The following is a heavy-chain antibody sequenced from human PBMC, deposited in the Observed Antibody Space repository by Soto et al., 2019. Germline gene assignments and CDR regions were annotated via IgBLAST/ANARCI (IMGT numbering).Heavy chain of an antibody. CDR2: IYYSGST. Sequence: LSLTCTVSGGSISSYYWSWIRQPPGKGLEWIGYIYYSGSTNYNPSLKSRVTISVDTSKNQFSLKLSSVTAADTAVYYCARGGSKITIFGVVISWYFDLWGRGTLVTVSS. V-gene: IGHV4-59*01. D-gene: IGHD3-3*01. CDR3: ARGGSKITIFGVVISWYFDL. CDR1: GGSISSYY. J-gene: IGHJ2*01.